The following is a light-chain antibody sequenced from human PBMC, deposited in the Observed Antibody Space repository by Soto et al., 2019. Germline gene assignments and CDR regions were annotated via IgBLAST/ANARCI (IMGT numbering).Light chain of an antibody. CDR1: QSVRTRY. Sequence: ESMLTQSPGTLSLSPGERATLSCRASQSVRTRYLAWYQQKPGQAPRLLIYGASIRATAIPDRFSGSGSGPDFTLTISRREPEDFAVDYCHQFGSSPPACTFGQGTKLEI. CDR2: GAS. J-gene: IGKJ2*02. V-gene: IGKV3-20*01. CDR3: HQFGSSPPACT.